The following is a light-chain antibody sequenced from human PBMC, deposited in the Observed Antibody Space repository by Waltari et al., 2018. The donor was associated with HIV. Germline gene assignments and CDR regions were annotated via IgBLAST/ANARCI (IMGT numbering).Light chain of an antibody. V-gene: IGLV1-44*01. CDR3: ASWEDSLNGVV. Sequence: QSVLTQPPSASGTPGQRVTMSCSGSSPNIGMTSVTWYTQLPGTAPKLLMYSANQRPFGVPDRFSGSKSGTSGSLAISGLQSEDEAVYYCASWEDSLNGVVFGGGTKLTVL. CDR2: SAN. CDR1: SPNIGMTS. J-gene: IGLJ2*01.